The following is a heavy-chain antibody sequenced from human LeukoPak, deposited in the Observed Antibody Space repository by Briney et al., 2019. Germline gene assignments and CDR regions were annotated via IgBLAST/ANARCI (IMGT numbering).Heavy chain of an antibody. D-gene: IGHD2-15*01. Sequence: TSETLSLTCTVSGGSISSSSYYRGWIRQPPGKGLEWIGSIYYSGSTYYNPSLKSRVTISVDTSKNQFSLKLSSVTAADTAVYYCASGEGYCSGGSCYIDAFDIWGQGTMVTVSS. CDR2: IYYSGST. V-gene: IGHV4-39*07. CDR3: ASGEGYCSGGSCYIDAFDI. CDR1: GGSISSSSYY. J-gene: IGHJ3*02.